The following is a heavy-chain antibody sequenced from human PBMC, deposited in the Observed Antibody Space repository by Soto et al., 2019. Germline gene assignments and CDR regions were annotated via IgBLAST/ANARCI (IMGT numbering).Heavy chain of an antibody. CDR1: GGSISGRNW. J-gene: IGHJ4*02. CDR2: VFHSGDT. D-gene: IGHD3-22*01. V-gene: IGHV4-4*02. CDR3: ARLIYDSRLNYFYFDF. Sequence: QVQLQESGPGLVKPSGTLSLTCVVSGGSISGRNWWSWVRQAPGKGLEWIGEVFHSGDTTYTPSLRSRVTISVDKSKNQFSLKLNSVTAAGTAVYYCARLIYDSRLNYFYFDFWGQGALVTVSS.